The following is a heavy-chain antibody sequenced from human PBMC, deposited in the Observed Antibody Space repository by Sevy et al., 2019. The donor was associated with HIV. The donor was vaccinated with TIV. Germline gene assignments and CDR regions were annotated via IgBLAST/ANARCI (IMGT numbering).Heavy chain of an antibody. V-gene: IGHV3-23*01. Sequence: GKSLKISCAASGFTFSTYALSWVRLAPGKGLEWVSSISGSGITTYYADSVKGRFTIFRDNSKNTVYLQMNSLRAEDTAVYYCTRGATLRAFDIWGQGTMVTVSS. J-gene: IGHJ3*02. CDR2: ISGSGITT. D-gene: IGHD1-26*01. CDR1: GFTFSTYA. CDR3: TRGATLRAFDI.